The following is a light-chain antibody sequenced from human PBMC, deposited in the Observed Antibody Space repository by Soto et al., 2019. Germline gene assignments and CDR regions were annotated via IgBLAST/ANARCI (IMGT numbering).Light chain of an antibody. V-gene: IGKV1-39*01. CDR3: QQSYNMPT. Sequence: QMTQSPSSLSASVGDRVTITCRASQDISRFLNWFQQKPGKAPKLLISAASNLQNGVSSRFTGSGSRTAFTLSISSLQPDDFATYYCQQSYNMPTFGQGAKVEI. CDR1: QDISRF. J-gene: IGKJ1*01. CDR2: AAS.